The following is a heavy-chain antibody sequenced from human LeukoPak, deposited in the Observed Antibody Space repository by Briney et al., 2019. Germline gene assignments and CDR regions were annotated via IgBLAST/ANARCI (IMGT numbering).Heavy chain of an antibody. CDR2: MNPNSGNT. CDR1: GYTFTGYY. D-gene: IGHD1-26*01. CDR3: ARGAGRTYYYYYGMDV. Sequence: GASVKVSCKASGYTFTGYYMHWVRQATGQGLEWMGWMNPNSGNTGYAQKFQGRVTMTRNTSISTAYMELSSLRSEDTAVYYCARGAGRTYYYYYGMDVWGQGTTVTVSS. J-gene: IGHJ6*02. V-gene: IGHV1-8*02.